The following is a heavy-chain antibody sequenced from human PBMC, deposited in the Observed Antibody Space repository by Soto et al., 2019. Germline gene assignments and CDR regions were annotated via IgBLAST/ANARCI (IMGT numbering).Heavy chain of an antibody. CDR2: INPSGGST. Sequence: ASVKVSCKASGYTFTSYYMHWVRQAPGQGLEWMGIINPSGGSTSYAQKFQGRVTMTRDTSTSTVYMELSSLRSEDTAVYYCARDYDILTGYYKGGEVLWYYYYYGMDVWGQGTAVTVSS. V-gene: IGHV1-46*01. J-gene: IGHJ6*02. CDR1: GYTFTSYY. CDR3: ARDYDILTGYYKGGEVLWYYYYYGMDV. D-gene: IGHD3-9*01.